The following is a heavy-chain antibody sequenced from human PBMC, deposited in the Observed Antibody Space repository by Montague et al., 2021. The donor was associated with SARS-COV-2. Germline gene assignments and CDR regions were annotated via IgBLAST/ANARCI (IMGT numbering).Heavy chain of an antibody. J-gene: IGHJ6*02. V-gene: IGHV3-23*01. CDR2: ISGSGGST. CDR1: GFTFSSYA. D-gene: IGHD1-26*01. CDR3: AKDSGSSMDYYYGMDV. Sequence: SLRLSCAASGFTFSSYAMCWVRQAPGKGLEWVSAISGSGGSTYYADSVKGRFTISRDNSKNTLYLQMNSLRAEDTAVYYCAKDSGSSMDYYYGMDVWGQGTTVTVSS.